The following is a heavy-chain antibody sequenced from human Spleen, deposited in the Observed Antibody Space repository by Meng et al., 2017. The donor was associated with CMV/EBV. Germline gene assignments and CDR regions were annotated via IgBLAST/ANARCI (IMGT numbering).Heavy chain of an antibody. CDR3: ARHTASQSRSWFDP. D-gene: IGHD4-17*01. V-gene: IGHV4-34*01. CDR1: GGSFSGYY. Sequence: SETLSLTCAVYGGSFSGYYWSWIRQPPGKGLEWIREINHSGSTNYNPSLKSRVTISVDTSKNQFSLKLSSVTAADTAVYYCARHTASQSRSWFDPWGQGTLVTVSS. CDR2: INHSGST. J-gene: IGHJ5*02.